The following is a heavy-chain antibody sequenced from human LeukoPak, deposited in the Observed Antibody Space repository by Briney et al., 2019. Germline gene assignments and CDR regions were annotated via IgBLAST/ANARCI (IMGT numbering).Heavy chain of an antibody. Sequence: GGSLRLSCAASGFSFNTYGMHWVRQAPGKGLEWVAFIQYDGSNEFYADSVKGRFTISRDNSKNTLYLQMSSLRAEDTAVYYCARGRDYYDSSGYYYDFDYWGQGTLVTVSS. D-gene: IGHD3-22*01. V-gene: IGHV3-30*02. CDR1: GFSFNTYG. CDR3: ARGRDYYDSSGYYYDFDY. CDR2: IQYDGSNE. J-gene: IGHJ4*02.